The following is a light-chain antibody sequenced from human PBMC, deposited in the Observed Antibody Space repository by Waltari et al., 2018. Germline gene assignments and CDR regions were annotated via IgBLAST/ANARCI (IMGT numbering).Light chain of an antibody. CDR2: ATS. CDR1: QGSRSW. J-gene: IGKJ4*01. V-gene: IGKV1-12*01. Sequence: DIQMTQSPPSVSASVGDRVTITCRASQGSRSWLSWYQQKPGKAPKLLIYATSNLQSGVPSRFSGSGSGTEFTLTISSLEPEDFAVYYCQQRSNWPPPFGGGTKVEIK. CDR3: QQRSNWPPP.